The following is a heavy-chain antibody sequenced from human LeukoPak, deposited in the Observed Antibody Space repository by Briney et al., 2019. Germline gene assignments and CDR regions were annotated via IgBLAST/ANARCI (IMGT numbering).Heavy chain of an antibody. CDR2: IYYSGST. CDR1: GGSISSYY. CDR3: ARAPPRGSYYRGYFDY. D-gene: IGHD3-10*01. Sequence: SETLSLTCTVSGGSISSYYWSWIRQPPGKGLEWIGYIYYSGSTNYNPSLKSRVTISVDTSKNRFSLNLSSVTAADTAVYYCARAPPRGSYYRGYFDYWGQGTLVTVSS. J-gene: IGHJ4*02. V-gene: IGHV4-59*01.